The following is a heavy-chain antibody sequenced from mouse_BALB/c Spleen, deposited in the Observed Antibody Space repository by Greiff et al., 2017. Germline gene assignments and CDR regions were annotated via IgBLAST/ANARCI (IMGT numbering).Heavy chain of an antibody. CDR3: ARRDYAHYYAMDY. J-gene: IGHJ4*01. D-gene: IGHD2-4*01. Sequence: EVKLVESGGGLVKPGGSLKLSCAASGFTFSSYAMSWVRQTPEKRLEWVASISSGGSTYYPDSVKGRFTISRDNARNILYLQMSSLRSEDTAMYYCARRDYAHYYAMDYWGQGTSVTVSS. CDR1: GFTFSSYA. V-gene: IGHV5-6-5*01. CDR2: ISSGGST.